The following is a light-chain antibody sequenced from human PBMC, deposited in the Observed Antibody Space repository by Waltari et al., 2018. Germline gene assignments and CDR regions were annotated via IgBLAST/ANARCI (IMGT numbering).Light chain of an antibody. Sequence: EIVLTQSPDTLSLSPGERATLSCRASQSVSSYIAWYQQKPGQAPRLLIYDASNRATGIPARFSGSGSGTDFTLTISSLEPEDFAVYYCQQRSNWPPGTFGGGTKVEIK. J-gene: IGKJ4*01. CDR2: DAS. CDR3: QQRSNWPPGT. V-gene: IGKV3-11*01. CDR1: QSVSSY.